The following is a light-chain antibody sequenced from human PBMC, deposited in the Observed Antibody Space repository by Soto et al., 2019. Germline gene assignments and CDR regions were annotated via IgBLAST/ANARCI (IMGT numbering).Light chain of an antibody. CDR1: QTISSW. V-gene: IGKV1-5*03. CDR2: KES. J-gene: IGKJ1*01. Sequence: DIQMTQSPSTLSGSVGDRVTITCRASQTISSWLAWYQQKPGKAPKLLIYKESTLKSGVPSRFSGSGSGTEFTLTISSLKTDHFATYYCQHYNSYSEAFGKGTKVEI. CDR3: QHYNSYSEA.